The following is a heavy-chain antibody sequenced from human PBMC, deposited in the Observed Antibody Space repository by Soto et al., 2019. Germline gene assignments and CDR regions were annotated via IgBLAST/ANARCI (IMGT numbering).Heavy chain of an antibody. CDR3: AKAVKYYDSTGYDAFAV. CDR2: MFHSGRT. J-gene: IGHJ3*01. V-gene: IGHV4-59*01. CDR1: GDSISSYF. Sequence: SETLSLTCTVSGDSISSYFWTWIRQPPGKALEWIGYMFHSGRTNYHPSLTSRVTMSADTSNNQFSLTLTSVTAADTAVYYCAKAVKYYDSTGYDAFAVWGQGIMVTVS. D-gene: IGHD3-22*01.